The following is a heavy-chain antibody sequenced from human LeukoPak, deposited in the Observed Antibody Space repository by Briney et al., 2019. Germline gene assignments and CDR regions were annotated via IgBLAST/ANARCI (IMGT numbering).Heavy chain of an antibody. J-gene: IGHJ4*02. CDR3: AKVGALAGSKYFDY. CDR2: INEDGNDK. CDR1: GFTFTDYW. Sequence: PGGSLRLSCAASGFTFTDYWMTWVRQAPGKGLEWVANINEDGNDKYYVDSVKGRFTISKDNAKNSLYLQMNSLRAEDTAVYYCAKVGALAGSKYFDYWGQGTLVTVSS. D-gene: IGHD3-10*01. V-gene: IGHV3-7*01.